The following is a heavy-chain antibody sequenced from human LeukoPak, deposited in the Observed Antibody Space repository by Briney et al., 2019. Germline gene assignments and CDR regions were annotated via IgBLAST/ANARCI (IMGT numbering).Heavy chain of an antibody. CDR2: ISSSSSTI. J-gene: IGHJ4*02. Sequence: PGGSLRLSCAASGFTFSSYSMNWVRQAPGKGLEWVSYISSSSSTIYYADSVKGRFTVSRDNTKNSLYLQMNSLRAEDTAVYYCARFVNTLTNSRYDYWGQGILVTVSS. V-gene: IGHV3-48*04. D-gene: IGHD4-17*01. CDR1: GFTFSSYS. CDR3: ARFVNTLTNSRYDY.